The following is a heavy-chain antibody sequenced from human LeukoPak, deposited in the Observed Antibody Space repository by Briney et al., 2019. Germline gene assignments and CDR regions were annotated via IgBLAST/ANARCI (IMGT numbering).Heavy chain of an antibody. CDR1: GGSISSYY. V-gene: IGHV4-59*01. D-gene: IGHD1-7*01. J-gene: IGHJ4*02. CDR2: IYYSGST. CDR3: ARDWELRN. Sequence: PSETLSLTCTVSGGSISSYYWSWIRQPPGKGLEWIGYIYYSGSTNYNPSLKSRVTISVDTSKNQFSLKLSSVTAADTAMDYCARDWELRNWGQGTLVTVSS.